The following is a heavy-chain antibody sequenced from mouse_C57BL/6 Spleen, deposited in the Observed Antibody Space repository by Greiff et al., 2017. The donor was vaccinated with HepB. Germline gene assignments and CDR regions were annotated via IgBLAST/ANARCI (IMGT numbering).Heavy chain of an antibody. V-gene: IGHV1-55*01. CDR2: IYPGSGST. J-gene: IGHJ1*03. D-gene: IGHD2-4*01. CDR1: GYTFTSYW. Sequence: QVQLQQSGAELVKPGASVKMSCKASGYTFTSYWITWVKQRPGQGLEWIGDIYPGSGSTNYNEKFKSKATLTVDTSSSTAYMQRSSLTSEDSAVYYCARRNYDYGYFDVWGTGTTVTVSS. CDR3: ARRNYDYGYFDV.